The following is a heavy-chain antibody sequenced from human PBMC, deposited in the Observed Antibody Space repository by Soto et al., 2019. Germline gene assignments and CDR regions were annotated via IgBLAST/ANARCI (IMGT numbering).Heavy chain of an antibody. J-gene: IGHJ4*02. V-gene: IGHV1-69*13. D-gene: IGHD4-17*01. CDR3: ASEGAVTTLFDY. Sequence: SVKVSCKASGDTFSSYAISWVRQAPGQGLEWMGGIIPIFGTANYAQKFQGRVTITADESTSTAYIELSSLRSDDTAVYYCASEGAVTTLFDYWGQGTQVTVSS. CDR2: IIPIFGTA. CDR1: GDTFSSYA.